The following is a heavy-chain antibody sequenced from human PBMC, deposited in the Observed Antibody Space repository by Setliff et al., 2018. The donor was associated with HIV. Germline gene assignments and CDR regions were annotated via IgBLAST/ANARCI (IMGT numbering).Heavy chain of an antibody. Sequence: SETLSLTCAVSGGSISSSNWWTWIRQPPGEGLEWIGEINHSGKTNYNPSLKSRVTISVDTSKNQFSLKVTSVTAADTAVYYCVTSSSWSSRLNFWGQGMLVTVSS. D-gene: IGHD6-13*01. CDR3: VTSSSWSSRLNF. CDR1: GGSISSSNW. CDR2: INHSGKT. V-gene: IGHV4-4*02. J-gene: IGHJ4*02.